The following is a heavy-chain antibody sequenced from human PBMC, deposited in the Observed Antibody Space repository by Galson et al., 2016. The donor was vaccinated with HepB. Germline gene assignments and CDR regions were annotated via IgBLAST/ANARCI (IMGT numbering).Heavy chain of an antibody. V-gene: IGHV3-9*01. J-gene: IGHJ6*02. CDR2: ISFNGGTT. Sequence: LRLSCAASGFTFDSYALHWVRQAPGKGLEWVSLISFNGGTTDYADSVKGRFTISKDNANRSLYLQMNSLRPEDTAVYYCAKDRGISYPLFGLDVWGRGTTVTVS. CDR1: GFTFDSYA. CDR3: AKDRGISYPLFGLDV. D-gene: IGHD2-21*01.